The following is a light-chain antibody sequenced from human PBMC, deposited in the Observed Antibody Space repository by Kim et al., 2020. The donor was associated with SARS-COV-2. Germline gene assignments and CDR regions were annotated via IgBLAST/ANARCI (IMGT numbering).Light chain of an antibody. CDR1: KLGNRY. V-gene: IGLV3-1*01. CDR2: QGS. Sequence: VSPGQTARISCSGDKLGNRYAFWYQQKPGQSHVLVIHQGSKRHSWIPERFSGSNAGNTATLTICGTQAMDEADYYCQAWDSSTAVFGGGTRLTVL. J-gene: IGLJ3*02. CDR3: QAWDSSTAV.